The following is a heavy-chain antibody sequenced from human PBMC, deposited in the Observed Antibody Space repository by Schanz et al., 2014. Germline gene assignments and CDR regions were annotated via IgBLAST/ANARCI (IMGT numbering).Heavy chain of an antibody. CDR3: ARDGDYNIELDY. J-gene: IGHJ4*02. CDR2: TKAGGRDI. CDR1: GFTFSYYS. V-gene: IGHV3-48*04. D-gene: IGHD4-4*01. Sequence: EVQLLESGGGLVQPGGSLRLSCAASGFTFSYYSLNWVRQAPGKGLEWLSYTKAGGRDIHYADSVKGRFTISRDNAKNTLYLQMNSLRAEDTAVYYCARDGDYNIELDYWGQGTLVTVSS.